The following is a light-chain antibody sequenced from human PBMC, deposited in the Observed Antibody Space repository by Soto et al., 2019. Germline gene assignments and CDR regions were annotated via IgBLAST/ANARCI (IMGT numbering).Light chain of an antibody. CDR1: SSDIDAYNY. V-gene: IGLV2-14*01. CDR2: DVS. Sequence: QSVLTQPASVSGSPGQSITISCTGTSSDIDAYNYVSWYQQHPGNAPKLMIYDVSNRPSGISNRFSGSKSGNTASLTISGLQAEDEADYYCGSYTTSSNYVFGTGTKVTVL. CDR3: GSYTTSSNYV. J-gene: IGLJ1*01.